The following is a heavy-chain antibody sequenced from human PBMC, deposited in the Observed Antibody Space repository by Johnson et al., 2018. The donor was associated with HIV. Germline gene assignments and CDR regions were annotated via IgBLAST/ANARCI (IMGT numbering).Heavy chain of an antibody. CDR2: INWNSDTI. Sequence: LEWVSGINWNSDTIEYADSVKGRFTISRDNSKNTLYLQMNSLRAEDTAVYYCARVRGYSYGAHAFDIWGQGTMVTVSS. J-gene: IGHJ3*02. D-gene: IGHD5-18*01. V-gene: IGHV3-9*01. CDR3: ARVRGYSYGAHAFDI.